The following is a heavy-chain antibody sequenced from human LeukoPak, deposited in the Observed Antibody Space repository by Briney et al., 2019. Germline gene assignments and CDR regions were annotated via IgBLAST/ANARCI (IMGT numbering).Heavy chain of an antibody. CDR1: GFNFSNYW. CDR2: INNVASHI. J-gene: IGHJ4*02. Sequence: GSLKLSCAASGFNFSNYWINWVRQAPGEGLEGVSSINNVASHIYYAGSVRGRFTISRDNAKNSVYLQMNSLRAEDTAVYYCTRDATYYLRYGYFDYWGQGTLVTVSS. V-gene: IGHV3-21*01. CDR3: TRDATYYLRYGYFDY. D-gene: IGHD2/OR15-2a*01.